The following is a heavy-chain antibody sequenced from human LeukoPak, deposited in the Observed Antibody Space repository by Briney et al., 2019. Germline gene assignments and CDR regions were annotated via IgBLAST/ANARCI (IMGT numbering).Heavy chain of an antibody. D-gene: IGHD2/OR15-2a*01. CDR2: IYSSGST. Sequence: PSETLSLTCTVSGGSISSYYWSWIRQPAGKGLEWIGRIYSSGSTNYNPSLKSRVTMSVDTSKNQFSLKLSSVTAADTAVYYRARERISRGVDYWGQGTLVTVSS. V-gene: IGHV4-4*07. CDR3: ARERISRGVDY. J-gene: IGHJ4*02. CDR1: GGSISSYY.